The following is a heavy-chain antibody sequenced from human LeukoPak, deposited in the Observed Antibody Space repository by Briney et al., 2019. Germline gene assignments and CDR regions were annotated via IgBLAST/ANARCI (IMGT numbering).Heavy chain of an antibody. CDR2: ISSSSSYI. V-gene: IGHV3-21*01. Sequence: GGSLRLSCGASGFTLSRCSMNWVRQAPGKGLEWVSSISSSSSYIYYADSVKGRFAISRDNAKNSLYLQMNSLRAEDTAVYYCASANPFCISWYGETIDYGGQGTLVTVSS. CDR3: ASANPFCISWYGETIDY. J-gene: IGHJ4*02. CDR1: GFTLSRCS. D-gene: IGHD6-13*01.